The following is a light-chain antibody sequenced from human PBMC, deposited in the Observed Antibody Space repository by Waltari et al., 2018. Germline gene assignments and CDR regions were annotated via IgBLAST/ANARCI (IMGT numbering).Light chain of an antibody. CDR3: AAWDDSLNGLYV. J-gene: IGLJ1*01. V-gene: IGLV1-44*01. CDR1: SSNIGTKT. Sequence: QSVLTQPPSASGTPGQRVTISCSGSSSNIGTKTVNWYQQLPGMAPRLLIYGDNQRPSGVPRRFSASKSGTSASLAISGLQSEDEADYFWAAWDDSLNGLYVFGTGTTVTVL. CDR2: GDN.